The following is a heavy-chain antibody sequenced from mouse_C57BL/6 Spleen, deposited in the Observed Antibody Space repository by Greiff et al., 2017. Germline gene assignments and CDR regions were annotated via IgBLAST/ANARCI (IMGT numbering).Heavy chain of an antibody. V-gene: IGHV5-6*01. Sequence: EVKLVESGGDLVKPGGSLKLSCAASGFTFSSYGMSWVRQTPDKRLEWVATISSGGSYTYYPDSVKGRFTISRDNAKNTLYLQMSSLKSEDTAMYYCARHIYDGYPHYYAMDYWGQGTSVTVSS. CDR2: ISSGGSYT. D-gene: IGHD2-3*01. J-gene: IGHJ4*01. CDR1: GFTFSSYG. CDR3: ARHIYDGYPHYYAMDY.